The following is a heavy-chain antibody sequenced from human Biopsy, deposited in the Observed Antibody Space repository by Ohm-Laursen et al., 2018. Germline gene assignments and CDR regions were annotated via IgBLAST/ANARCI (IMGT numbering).Heavy chain of an antibody. CDR3: ARDSGILNYGNFKYYHYYGMDV. CDR1: GYTFSGYY. D-gene: IGHD4-11*01. J-gene: IGHJ6*02. CDR2: INPDSGVT. Sequence: ASVKVSCKASGYTFSGYYMHWVRQAPGQGLEWMGWINPDSGVTNYAQKFQGRVTMTRDTSISTAYMELSRLGSDDTAVYYCARDSGILNYGNFKYYHYYGMDVWGQGTKVTVSS. V-gene: IGHV1-2*02.